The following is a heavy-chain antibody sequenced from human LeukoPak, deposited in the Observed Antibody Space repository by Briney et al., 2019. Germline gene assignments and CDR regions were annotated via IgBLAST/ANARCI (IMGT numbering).Heavy chain of an antibody. D-gene: IGHD3-3*01. CDR1: GFTVSSNY. CDR3: AKHLRFLEWLLSALDY. V-gene: IGHV3-53*01. Sequence: PGGSLRLSCKVSGFTVSSNYMSWVRQAPGKGLEWVSIIYSGGYTHYADSVKGRFAISRDSPKNTLYLQMNSLRAEDTAVYYCAKHLRFLEWLLSALDYWGQGTLVTVSS. CDR2: IYSGGYT. J-gene: IGHJ4*02.